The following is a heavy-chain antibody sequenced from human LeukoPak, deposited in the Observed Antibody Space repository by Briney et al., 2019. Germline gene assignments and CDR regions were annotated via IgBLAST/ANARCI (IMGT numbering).Heavy chain of an antibody. D-gene: IGHD6-19*01. Sequence: ASVKVSCKASGYTFTGYYMHWVRQAPGQGLEWMGWINPNSGGTNYAQKFQGRVTMTRDTSISTAYMELSRLRSGDTAVYYCVRGHGYSSGYNWFDPWGQGTLVTVSS. CDR2: INPNSGGT. CDR3: VRGHGYSSGYNWFDP. V-gene: IGHV1-2*02. CDR1: GYTFTGYY. J-gene: IGHJ5*02.